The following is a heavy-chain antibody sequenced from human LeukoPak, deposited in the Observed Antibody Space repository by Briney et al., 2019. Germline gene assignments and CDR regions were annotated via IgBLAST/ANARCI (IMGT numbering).Heavy chain of an antibody. CDR3: AKDLDYYDTSGPLDY. V-gene: IGHV3-30-3*01. D-gene: IGHD3-22*01. CDR2: ISYDGSNK. CDR1: GFTFSSYA. J-gene: IGHJ4*02. Sequence: PGGSLRLSCAASGFTFSSYAMHWVRQAPGKGLEWVAVISYDGSNKYYADSVKGRFTISRDNSKNTLYLQMNSLRAEDTAVYCCAKDLDYYDTSGPLDYWGQGTLVTVSS.